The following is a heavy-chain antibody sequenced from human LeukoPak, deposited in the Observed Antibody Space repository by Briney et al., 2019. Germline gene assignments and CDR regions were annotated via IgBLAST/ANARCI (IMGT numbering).Heavy chain of an antibody. CDR3: ARSNSQARYWYFDL. Sequence: PGGSLRLSCAASGFTFSSYWMSWVRQAPGKGLEWVANIKKDGSEKYYVDSVKGRFTISRDNAKNTLYLQMNSLRAEDTAVYYCARSNSQARYWYFDLWGRGTLVTVSS. J-gene: IGHJ2*01. V-gene: IGHV3-7*01. CDR1: GFTFSSYW. CDR2: IKKDGSEK. D-gene: IGHD6-6*01.